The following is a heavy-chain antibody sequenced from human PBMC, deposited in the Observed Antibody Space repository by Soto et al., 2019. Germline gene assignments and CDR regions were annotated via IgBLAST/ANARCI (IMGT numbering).Heavy chain of an antibody. CDR1: GFNVSSNY. D-gene: IGHD1-1*01. V-gene: IGHV3-53*01. CDR2: IYSGAST. CDR3: AKKVPGSNPLDS. J-gene: IGHJ4*02. Sequence: GGSQRLSCAASGFNVSSNYMSWVRQAPGKGLEWVSVIYSGASTYYADSVRGRFTISRDNSKNTLYLQMNSLRVEDTAVYYCAKKVPGSNPLDSWGQGALVTVSS.